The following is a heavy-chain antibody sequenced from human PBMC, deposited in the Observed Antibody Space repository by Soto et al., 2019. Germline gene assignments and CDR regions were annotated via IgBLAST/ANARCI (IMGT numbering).Heavy chain of an antibody. CDR3: AMLGGWSGGSSGMDV. D-gene: IGHD3-10*01. Sequence: EVQLVESGGVLVQPGGSLRLSCAASGLIFSDYHMDWVRQAPGKGLEWVGRIRRKANSYNTEYAASVKGRFTISRDDSNNSLYLQMNSLKSEDTAVYYCAMLGGWSGGSSGMDVWGQGTTVTVTS. CDR2: IRRKANSYNT. V-gene: IGHV3-72*01. CDR1: GLIFSDYH. J-gene: IGHJ6*02.